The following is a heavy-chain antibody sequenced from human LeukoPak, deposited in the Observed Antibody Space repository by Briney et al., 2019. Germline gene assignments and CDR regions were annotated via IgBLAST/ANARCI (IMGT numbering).Heavy chain of an antibody. Sequence: PSETLSLTCTVSGGSISSHYWSWIRQPPGKGLEGIGYIYYSGSTNYNPSLKSRVTISVDTSKNQFSLKLSSVTAADTAVYYCARGQGGYDFWSGATGYFDYWGQGTLVTVSS. J-gene: IGHJ4*02. CDR2: IYYSGST. V-gene: IGHV4-59*11. D-gene: IGHD3-3*01. CDR1: GGSISSHY. CDR3: ARGQGGYDFWSGATGYFDY.